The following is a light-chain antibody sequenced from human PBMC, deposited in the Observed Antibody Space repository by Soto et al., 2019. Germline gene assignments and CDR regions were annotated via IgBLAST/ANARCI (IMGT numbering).Light chain of an antibody. CDR2: GAS. V-gene: IGKV3-20*01. CDR3: RQSATSPRT. Sequence: EIVLTQSPGTLSLSPGERATLSCRASQTVGNNYLDWYQQKPGQAPRLLIYGASSRATVIPDRFSGSGSGTDFTLTFSRLEPEDFAVYYCRQSATSPRTFGQGTKVEIK. J-gene: IGKJ1*01. CDR1: QTVGNNY.